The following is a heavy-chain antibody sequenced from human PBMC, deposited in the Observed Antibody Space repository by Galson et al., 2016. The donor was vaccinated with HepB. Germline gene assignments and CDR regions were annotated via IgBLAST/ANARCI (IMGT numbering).Heavy chain of an antibody. Sequence: TLSLTCTVSGGSISSGDYYWSWIRQLPEKGLEWIGYISYRGSTYDNSSLRSRLNILVDTSKNQFSLKLSSVTVADTAVYYCARGRASILGDQYYGMDVWGQGTTVTVS. CDR3: ARGRASILGDQYYGMDV. D-gene: IGHD3-16*01. CDR1: GGSISSGDYY. J-gene: IGHJ6*02. CDR2: ISYRGST. V-gene: IGHV4-31*03.